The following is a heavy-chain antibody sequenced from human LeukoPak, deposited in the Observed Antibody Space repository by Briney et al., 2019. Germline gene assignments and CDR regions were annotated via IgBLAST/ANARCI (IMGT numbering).Heavy chain of an antibody. CDR1: GFXFSSYE. D-gene: IGHD2-21*02. Sequence: GGSLRLSCAASGFXFSSYEINWVRQAPGKGQEWVSYISSSGSTIYYADSVKGRFTISRDNAKNSLYLQMNSLRAEDTAVYYCARGTGYCGGDCYSGFDYWGQGTLVTVSS. V-gene: IGHV3-48*03. CDR2: ISSSGSTI. CDR3: ARGTGYCGGDCYSGFDY. J-gene: IGHJ4*02.